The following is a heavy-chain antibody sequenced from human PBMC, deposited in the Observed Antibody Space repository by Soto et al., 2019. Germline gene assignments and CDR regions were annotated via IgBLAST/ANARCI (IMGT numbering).Heavy chain of an antibody. D-gene: IGHD2-21*01. J-gene: IGHJ3*02. Sequence: QVQLQESGPGLVKPSETLSLTCTVSGGSISRSYWNWIRQPPGKGLEWIGYRHHSDSTHYNPSLKSRVTISLDTSKNQFSLKLTSVTAADTAVYYCARIGEAAFDIWGQGTMVIVSS. CDR3: ARIGEAAFDI. V-gene: IGHV4-59*01. CDR1: GGSISRSY. CDR2: RHHSDST.